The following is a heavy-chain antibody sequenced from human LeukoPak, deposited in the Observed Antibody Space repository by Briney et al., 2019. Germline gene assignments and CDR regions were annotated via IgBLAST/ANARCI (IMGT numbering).Heavy chain of an antibody. CDR3: ASWEVPAVMPQDY. V-gene: IGHV3-74*01. Sequence: GGSLRLSRAASGFTFSSYWMHWVRQAPGKGLVWVSRINSDGSSTSYADSVKGRFTISRDNAKNTLYLQMNSPRAEDTAVYYCASWEVPAVMPQDYWGQGTLVTVSS. CDR2: INSDGSST. CDR1: GFTFSSYW. D-gene: IGHD2-2*01. J-gene: IGHJ4*02.